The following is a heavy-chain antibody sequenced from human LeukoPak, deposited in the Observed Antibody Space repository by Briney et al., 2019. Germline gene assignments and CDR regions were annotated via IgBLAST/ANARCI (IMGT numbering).Heavy chain of an antibody. CDR3: ARYRTAFGY. J-gene: IGHJ4*02. CDR1: GGSFSGYY. Sequence: SETLSLTCAVYGGSFSGYYWSWIRQPPGKGLEWIGEINHSGSTNYNPSLKSRVTISVDTSKNQFSLKLSSVTAADTAVYYCARYRTAFGYWGQGTLVTVSS. D-gene: IGHD2-2*01. CDR2: INHSGST. V-gene: IGHV4-34*01.